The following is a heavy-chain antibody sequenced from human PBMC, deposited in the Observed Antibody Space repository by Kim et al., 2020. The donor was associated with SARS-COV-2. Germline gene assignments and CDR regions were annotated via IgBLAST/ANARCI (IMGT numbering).Heavy chain of an antibody. CDR1: GFTFSSYG. J-gene: IGHJ6*02. V-gene: IGHV3-33*01. Sequence: GGSLRLSCAASGFTFSSYGMHWVRQAPGKGLEWVAVIWYDGSNKYYADSVKGRFTISRDNSKNTLYLQMNSLRAEDTAVYYCARDGVAAYYYYGMDVWGQGTTVTVSS. CDR3: ARDGVAAYYYYGMDV. D-gene: IGHD3-3*01. CDR2: IWYDGSNK.